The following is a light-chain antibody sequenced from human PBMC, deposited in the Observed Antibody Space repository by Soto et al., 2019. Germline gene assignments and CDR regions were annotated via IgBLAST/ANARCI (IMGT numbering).Light chain of an antibody. CDR3: VLYMGSGISV. CDR1: SGSVSTGHY. CDR2: STN. V-gene: IGLV8-61*01. Sequence: QTVVTQEPSFSVSLGRTVTLTCALSSGSVSTGHYPSWYQQTPGQSPRTLIYSTNSRSSGVPDRFSGSILGNKAALTITGAQADDESDYYCVLYMGSGISVFGGGTKLTVL. J-gene: IGLJ3*02.